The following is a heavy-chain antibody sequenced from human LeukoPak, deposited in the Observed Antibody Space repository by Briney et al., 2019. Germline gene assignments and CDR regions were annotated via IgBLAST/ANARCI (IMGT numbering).Heavy chain of an antibody. Sequence: GGSLRLSCAASGFTVSSNYMSWVRQAPGKGLEWVSVIYSGGSPYYADSVKGRFTISRHNSKNTLYLQMNSLRAEDTAVYYGARALHLYYYDSSGGGAFDIWGQGTMVTVSS. V-gene: IGHV3-53*04. J-gene: IGHJ3*02. CDR3: ARALHLYYYDSSGGGAFDI. CDR2: IYSGGSP. CDR1: GFTVSSNY. D-gene: IGHD3-22*01.